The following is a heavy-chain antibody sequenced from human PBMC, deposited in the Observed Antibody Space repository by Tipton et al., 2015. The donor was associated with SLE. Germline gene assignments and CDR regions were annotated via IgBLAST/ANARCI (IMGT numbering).Heavy chain of an antibody. CDR1: GFTFSSYS. J-gene: IGHJ4*02. Sequence: SLRLPCPASGFTFSSYSMNWVRQAPGKGLEWLAIVSYDGDTKFYADSVKGRFTISRDNSKNTLYLQMNSLRAEDTAMYSCARGVLISGTTRYLDFWGQGTLVTVSS. D-gene: IGHD1-7*01. CDR2: VSYDGDTK. V-gene: IGHV3-30*04. CDR3: ARGVLISGTTRYLDF.